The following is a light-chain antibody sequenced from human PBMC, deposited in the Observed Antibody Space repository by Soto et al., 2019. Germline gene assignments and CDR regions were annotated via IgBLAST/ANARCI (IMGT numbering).Light chain of an antibody. Sequence: DIHMTQSPSSLSASVGDRVTITCRASRSIGTLLHWYQHKPGKAPNLLISAASNLQSGVPSRFTGSGSGTDCTLTISSLQPGDFATYFCQQTFTSPPTFGRGTQVEIK. J-gene: IGKJ2*01. CDR3: QQTFTSPPT. CDR1: RSIGTL. CDR2: AAS. V-gene: IGKV1-39*01.